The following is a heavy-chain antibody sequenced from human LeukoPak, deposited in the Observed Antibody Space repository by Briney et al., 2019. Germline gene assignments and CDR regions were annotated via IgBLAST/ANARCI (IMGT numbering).Heavy chain of an antibody. V-gene: IGHV3-53*01. CDR2: IYSDNT. D-gene: IGHD3-10*01. Sequence: GGSLRLSCTVSGFTVSSNSMSWVRQAPGKGLEWVSFIYSDNTHYSDSVKGRFTISRDNSKNTLYLQMNSLRAEDTAVYYCARDNSVGDIAWWFDPWGQGTLVTVSS. J-gene: IGHJ5*02. CDR3: ARDNSVGDIAWWFDP. CDR1: GFTVSSNS.